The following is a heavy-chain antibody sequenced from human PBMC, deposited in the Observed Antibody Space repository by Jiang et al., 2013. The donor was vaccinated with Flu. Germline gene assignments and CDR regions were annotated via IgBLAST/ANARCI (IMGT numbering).Heavy chain of an antibody. CDR2: INTNTGNP. Sequence: RQAPGQGLEWMGWINTNTGNPTYAQGFTGRFVFSLDTSVSTAYLQISSLKAEDTAVYYCARDGINYDYIWGSSVFDPWGQGTLVTVSS. J-gene: IGHJ5*02. V-gene: IGHV7-4-1*02. D-gene: IGHD3-16*01. CDR3: ARDGINYDYIWGSSVFDP.